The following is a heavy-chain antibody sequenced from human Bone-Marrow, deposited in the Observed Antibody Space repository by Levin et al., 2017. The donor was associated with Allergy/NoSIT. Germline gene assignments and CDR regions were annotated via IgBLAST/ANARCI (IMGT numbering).Heavy chain of an antibody. V-gene: IGHV1-18*01. J-gene: IGHJ5*02. CDR1: NYTFTSFG. D-gene: IGHD3-9*01. CDR2: ISAHNGNT. Sequence: ASVKVSCKAINYTFTSFGIMWVRQAPGQGLEWMGRISAHNGNTNYAHKFRDRLTLTTETSTTTAYMELTSLRSDDTAVYYCARNDILGPWGQGTLVLVSS. CDR3: ARNDILGP.